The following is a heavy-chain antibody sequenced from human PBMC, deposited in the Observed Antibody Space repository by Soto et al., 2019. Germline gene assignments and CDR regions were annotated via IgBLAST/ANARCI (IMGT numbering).Heavy chain of an antibody. CDR2: ISGSGDST. CDR1: GFTFSSYA. D-gene: IGHD3-10*01. V-gene: IGHV3-23*01. J-gene: IGHJ4*02. CDR3: ARDRKSGAFDD. Sequence: GGSLRLSCAASGFTFSSYAMSWVRQAPGKGLEWVSVISGSGDSTYYADSVKGRFTISRDNSKNTLYLQMNSLRAEDTAVYYCARDRKSGAFDDWGQGTLVTVSS.